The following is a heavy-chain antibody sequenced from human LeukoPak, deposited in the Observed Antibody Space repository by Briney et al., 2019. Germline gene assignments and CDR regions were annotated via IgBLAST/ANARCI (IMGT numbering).Heavy chain of an antibody. V-gene: IGHV1-69*06. CDR3: ARGVVRVPNLFDY. CDR1: GDTFSSYS. CDR2: IIPMFGTA. D-gene: IGHD3-3*01. J-gene: IGHJ4*02. Sequence: SVKVSCKASGDTFSSYSISWVRQAPGQGLEWMGGIIPMFGTANYGQKFQGRVTITADKSTSTAYMELSSLRTDDTAVYYCARGVVRVPNLFDYWGQGTLVTVSS.